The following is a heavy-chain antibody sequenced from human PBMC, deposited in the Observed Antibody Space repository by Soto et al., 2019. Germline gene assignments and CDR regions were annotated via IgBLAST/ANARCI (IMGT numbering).Heavy chain of an antibody. V-gene: IGHV1-8*01. CDR1: GYTFTSYD. D-gene: IGHD5-12*01. J-gene: IGHJ6*02. CDR3: ARDVGGRDGYIFRMPTTDYYYYGMDV. Sequence: ASVKVSCKASGYTFTSYDINWVRQATGQGFEYLGWMNPNSGNTGYVKKFQGRVTMTRDTSMSTAYMELSSLRSEDTAVYYCARDVGGRDGYIFRMPTTDYYYYGMDVWGQGTTVTVSS. CDR2: MNPNSGNT.